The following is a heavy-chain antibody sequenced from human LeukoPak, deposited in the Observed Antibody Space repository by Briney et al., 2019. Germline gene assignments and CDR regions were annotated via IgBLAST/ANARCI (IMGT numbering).Heavy chain of an antibody. CDR2: ISGSGTNT. CDR1: GFTFSSYA. D-gene: IGHD3-3*02. Sequence: PGGSLRLSCAASGFTFSSYAMIWLRQAPGKGLKWVSVISGSGTNTYYADSVKGRFTISRDNSKNTLYLQMNSLRAEDTALYYCVKHSAPVLAAARFDYWGQGTLVTVSS. V-gene: IGHV3-23*01. CDR3: VKHSAPVLAAARFDY. J-gene: IGHJ4*02.